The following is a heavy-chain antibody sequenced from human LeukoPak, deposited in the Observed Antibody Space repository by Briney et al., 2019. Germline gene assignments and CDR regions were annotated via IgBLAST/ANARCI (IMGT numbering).Heavy chain of an antibody. D-gene: IGHD2-2*01. V-gene: IGHV3-11*05. CDR2: ISNSGGST. CDR3: ARADRTSWFDY. Sequence: PGGSLRLSCAASRFTFSDYYMVWIRQAPGKGLEWASYISNSGGSTKYADSVKGRFTISRDNAKNSLSLQMNSVRPGDTAVYYCARADRTSWFDYWGQGTLVTVSS. J-gene: IGHJ4*02. CDR1: RFTFSDYY.